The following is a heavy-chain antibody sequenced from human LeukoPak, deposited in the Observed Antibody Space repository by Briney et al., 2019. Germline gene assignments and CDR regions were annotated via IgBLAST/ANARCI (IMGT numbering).Heavy chain of an antibody. V-gene: IGHV1-69*13. CDR1: GGTFSSYA. J-gene: IGHJ5*02. CDR3: ASGPVGYCSSTSCPGWFDP. D-gene: IGHD2-2*01. CDR2: IIPIFGTA. Sequence: SVKVSCKASGGTFSSYAISWVRQAPGQGLEWMGGIIPIFGTANYAQKFQGRVTITADESTSTAYMELSSLRSEDTAVYYCASGPVGYCSSTSCPGWFDPWGQGTLVTVSS.